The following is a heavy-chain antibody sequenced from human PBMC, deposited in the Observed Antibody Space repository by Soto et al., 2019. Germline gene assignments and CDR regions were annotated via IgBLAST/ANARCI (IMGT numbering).Heavy chain of an antibody. J-gene: IGHJ5*02. V-gene: IGHV4-39*01. CDR2: IYYSGST. Sequence: SETLSLTCTVSGGSISSSSYYWGWLRQPPGQGLEGIGCIYYSGSTYYTPSLKSRVTISVDTSKNQFSLKLSSVTAADTAEYYCSTAWVCGWLLFGCFDPWGQGTLVTVSS. D-gene: IGHD3-9*01. CDR3: STAWVCGWLLFGCFDP. CDR1: GGSISSSSYY.